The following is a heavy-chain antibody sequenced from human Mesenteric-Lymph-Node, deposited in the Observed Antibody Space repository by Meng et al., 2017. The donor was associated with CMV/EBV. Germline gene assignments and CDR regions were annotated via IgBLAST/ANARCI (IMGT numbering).Heavy chain of an antibody. CDR2: IYYSGST. D-gene: IGHD2-2*01. Sequence: SETLSLTCTVSGGSISSFYWSWIRQPPGKGLEWIGSIYYSGSTYYNPSLKSRVTISVDTSKNQFSLKLSSVTAADTAVYYCARVLGYCSSTSCSAYYYYYGMDVWGQGTTVTVSS. J-gene: IGHJ6*02. V-gene: IGHV4-59*05. CDR1: GGSISSFY. CDR3: ARVLGYCSSTSCSAYYYYYGMDV.